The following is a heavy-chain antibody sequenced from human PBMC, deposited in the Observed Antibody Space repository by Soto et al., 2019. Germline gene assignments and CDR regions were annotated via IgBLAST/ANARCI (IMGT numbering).Heavy chain of an antibody. Sequence: PSETLSLTCTVSGASISSYYWNWIRQSPGKGLEWIGHIYYNGNTKYNPFLESRLTISVDTSKNQFSLKLSSVTAADTAVYYCARHQSHSSSYVDPWGQGTLVTVSS. D-gene: IGHD6-13*01. CDR2: IYYNGNT. CDR1: GASISSYY. J-gene: IGHJ5*02. CDR3: ARHQSHSSSYVDP. V-gene: IGHV4-59*08.